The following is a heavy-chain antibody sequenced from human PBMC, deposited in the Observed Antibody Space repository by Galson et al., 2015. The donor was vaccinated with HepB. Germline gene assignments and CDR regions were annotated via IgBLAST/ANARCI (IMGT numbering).Heavy chain of an antibody. V-gene: IGHV3-48*02. J-gene: IGHJ4*02. Sequence: SLRLSCAASGFTFSSYSMNWVRQAPGKGLEWVSYISSSSSTIYYADSVKGRFTISRDNAKNSLYLQMNSLRDEDTAVYYCARSTPYYYGSGSYFAYWGQGTLVTVSS. CDR2: ISSSSSTI. CDR3: ARSTPYYYGSGSYFAY. D-gene: IGHD3-10*01. CDR1: GFTFSSYS.